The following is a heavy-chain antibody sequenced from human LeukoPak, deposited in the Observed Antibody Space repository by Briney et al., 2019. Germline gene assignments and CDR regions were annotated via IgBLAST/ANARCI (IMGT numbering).Heavy chain of an antibody. CDR2: INPSGGST. V-gene: IGHV1-46*01. CDR1: GYTFTSYY. CDR3: ARDRVVVVVAASRDQDAFDI. Sequence: ASVKVSCKASGYTFTSYYMHWVRQAPGQGLEWMGIINPSGGSTSYAQKFQGRVTMTRDTSTSTVYMELSSLRSEDTAVYYCARDRVVVVVAASRDQDAFDIWGQGTMVTVSS. J-gene: IGHJ3*02. D-gene: IGHD2-15*01.